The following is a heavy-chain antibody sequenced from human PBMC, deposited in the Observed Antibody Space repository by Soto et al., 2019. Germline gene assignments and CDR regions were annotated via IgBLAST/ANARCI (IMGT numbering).Heavy chain of an antibody. CDR3: ARDGTGSGWYPPKYYYYGMDV. CDR2: IWYDGSNK. Sequence: GGSLRLSCAASGFTFSSYGMHWVRQAPGKGLEWVAVIWYDGSNKYYADSVKGRFTISRDNSKNTLYLQMNSLRAEDTAVYYCARDGTGSGWYPPKYYYYGMDVWGQGTTVTVSS. CDR1: GFTFSSYG. J-gene: IGHJ6*02. V-gene: IGHV3-33*01. D-gene: IGHD6-19*01.